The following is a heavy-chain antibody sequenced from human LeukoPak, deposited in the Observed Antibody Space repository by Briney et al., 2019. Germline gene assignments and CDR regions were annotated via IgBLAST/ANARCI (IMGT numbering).Heavy chain of an antibody. CDR1: GGSISSYY. CDR2: IYYSGSS. J-gene: IGHJ4*02. CDR3: ARSLGAYSSGHFDY. Sequence: SETLSLTCTGSGGSISSYYWSWIRQPPGKRLEWIGYIYYSGSSNYNPSLKSRVTISVDTSKDQFSLKLSSVTAADTAVYYCARSLGAYSSGHFDYWGQGTLVTVSS. D-gene: IGHD3-22*01. V-gene: IGHV4-59*01.